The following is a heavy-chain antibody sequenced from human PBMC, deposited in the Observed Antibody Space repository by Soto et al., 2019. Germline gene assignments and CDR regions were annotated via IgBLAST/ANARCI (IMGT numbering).Heavy chain of an antibody. V-gene: IGHV4-59*01. CDR3: ARAGGGQWLVLNYYYGMDV. J-gene: IGHJ6*02. CDR2: IYYSGST. CDR1: GGSISSYY. Sequence: SETLSLTCTVSGGSISSYYWSWIRQPPGKGLEWIGYIYYSGSTNYNPSLKSRVTISVDTSKNQFSLKLSSVTAADTAVYYCARAGGGQWLVLNYYYGMDVWGQGTTVTVSS. D-gene: IGHD6-19*01.